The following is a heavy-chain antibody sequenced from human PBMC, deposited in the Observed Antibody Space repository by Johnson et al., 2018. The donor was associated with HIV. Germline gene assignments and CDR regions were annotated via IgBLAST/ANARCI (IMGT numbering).Heavy chain of an antibody. V-gene: IGHV3-20*04. D-gene: IGHD6-6*01. CDR1: GFTFDDYG. CDR3: ARVTGGYYSSSFGNAFDI. Sequence: VQLVESGGGVVQPGRSLRLSCAASGFTFDDYGMNWVLQGPGKGLEWVSGINWNGGSTGYADSVQGRLTVSRDNAKNSLYLQMNSLRAEDTALYYCARVTGGYYSSSFGNAFDIWGQGTMVTVSS. CDR2: INWNGGST. J-gene: IGHJ3*02.